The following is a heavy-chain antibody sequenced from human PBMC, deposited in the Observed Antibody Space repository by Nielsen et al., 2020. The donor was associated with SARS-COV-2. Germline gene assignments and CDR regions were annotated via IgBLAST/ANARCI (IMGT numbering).Heavy chain of an antibody. CDR2: INHSGST. CDR1: GGSFSGYH. J-gene: IGHJ4*02. D-gene: IGHD2-2*01. CDR3: ARTKSSSTSCYEY. V-gene: IGHV4-34*01. Sequence: SETLSLTCTVYGGSFSGYHWSWIRQSPGKGLEWIGEINHSGSTNYNPSLKSRVTISVDTSKNQFSLKLNSVTAADTAVYYCARTKSSSTSCYEYWGQGTLVTVSS.